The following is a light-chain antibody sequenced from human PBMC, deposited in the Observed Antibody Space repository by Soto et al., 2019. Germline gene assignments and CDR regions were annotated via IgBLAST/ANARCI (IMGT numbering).Light chain of an antibody. Sequence: QSALTQPPSASGSPGQSVTISCTGTSSDVGGYNYVSWYQHHPGKAPKLMVYEVSKRPSGVPDRFSGSKSGNTASLTVSGLQAEDEADYYCSSYAGSYYVFGTGTKPTVL. V-gene: IGLV2-8*01. CDR3: SSYAGSYYV. CDR1: SSDVGGYNY. CDR2: EVS. J-gene: IGLJ1*01.